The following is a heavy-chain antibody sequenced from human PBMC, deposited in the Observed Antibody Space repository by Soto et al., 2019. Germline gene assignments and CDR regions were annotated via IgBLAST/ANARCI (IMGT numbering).Heavy chain of an antibody. J-gene: IGHJ6*02. Sequence: SESLSLTCAVSGGSISSGGYSWSWIRQPPGKGLEWIGYIYHSGSTYYNPSLKSRVTISVDRSKNQFSLKLSSVTAADTAVYYCARGFRGSGSYFLGYYYGMDVWGQGTTVTVSS. CDR3: ARGFRGSGSYFLGYYYGMDV. V-gene: IGHV4-30-2*01. CDR1: GGSISSGGYS. CDR2: IYHSGST. D-gene: IGHD3-10*01.